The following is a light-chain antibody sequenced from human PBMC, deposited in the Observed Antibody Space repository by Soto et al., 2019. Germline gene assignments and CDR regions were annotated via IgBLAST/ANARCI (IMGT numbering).Light chain of an antibody. CDR3: QSYDSRLSGFWV. Sequence: QPVLTQPPSVSGAPGQRVTISCTGSSSNIGAGYDVHWYQQLPGTAPKLLIYGNSNRPSGVPDRFSGSKSGTSASLAITGLQAEDEADYYCQSYDSRLSGFWVFGGGTQLTVL. CDR2: GNS. V-gene: IGLV1-40*01. CDR1: SSNIGAGYD. J-gene: IGLJ3*02.